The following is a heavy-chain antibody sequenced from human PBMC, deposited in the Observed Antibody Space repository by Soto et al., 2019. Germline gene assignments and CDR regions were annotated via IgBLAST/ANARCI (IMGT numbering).Heavy chain of an antibody. Sequence: QLVESGGGLVQPGRSLRLSCAASGFTFDDYALHWVRQAPGKGLEWVSGISWNSGSIGYADSVKGRFTIARDNAKNSLYLQMNSLRAEDTALYYCAKDMWDSSLGAFDIWGQGTMVTVSS. CDR1: GFTFDDYA. V-gene: IGHV3-9*01. CDR2: ISWNSGSI. J-gene: IGHJ3*02. D-gene: IGHD6-13*01. CDR3: AKDMWDSSLGAFDI.